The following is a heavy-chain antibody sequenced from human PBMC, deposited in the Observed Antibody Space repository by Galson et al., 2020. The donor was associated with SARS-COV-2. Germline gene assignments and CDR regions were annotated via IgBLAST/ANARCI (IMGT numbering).Heavy chain of an antibody. V-gene: IGHV3-7*04. Sequence: QAGGSLRLSCAASGFTFSSYWMNWVRQAPGKGLAWVANIKQDGSAKYYVDSVKGRFTVSRDNADSSLYLEMSSLRGEDTAVYYCTRGYSSTWPNWYFALWGRGTLVTVSS. CDR2: IKQDGSAK. CDR1: GFTFSSYW. D-gene: IGHD6-13*01. CDR3: TRGYSSTWPNWYFAL. J-gene: IGHJ2*01.